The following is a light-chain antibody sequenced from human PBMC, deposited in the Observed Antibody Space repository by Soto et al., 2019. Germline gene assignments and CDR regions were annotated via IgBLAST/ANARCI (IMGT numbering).Light chain of an antibody. CDR1: QTISFY. J-gene: IGKJ1*01. CDR3: QQSYSIPHT. Sequence: DIQMTQSPSSLSASIGDRVTITCLASQTISFYLNWYQQKPGKAPRLLIYAASSLQSGVPSRFSGGGSGTEFTLTVSSLQPEDFATYYCQQSYSIPHTCGQGTKVDIK. V-gene: IGKV1-39*01. CDR2: AAS.